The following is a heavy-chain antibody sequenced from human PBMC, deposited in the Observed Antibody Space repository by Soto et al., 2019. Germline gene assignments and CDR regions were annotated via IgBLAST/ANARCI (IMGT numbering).Heavy chain of an antibody. Sequence: SETLSLTCTVSGGSISGYYWTWIRQPPGKGLEWIGFISYSGSTSYNPSLKSRITISVDTSKNQFSLRLSSVTAADTAVYYCARYSGTYYVYWGQGTLVTVSS. J-gene: IGHJ4*02. CDR3: ARYSGTYYVY. D-gene: IGHD1-26*01. CDR2: ISYSGST. CDR1: GGSISGYY. V-gene: IGHV4-59*01.